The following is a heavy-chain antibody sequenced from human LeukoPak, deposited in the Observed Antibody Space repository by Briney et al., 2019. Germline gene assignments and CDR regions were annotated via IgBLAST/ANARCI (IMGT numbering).Heavy chain of an antibody. Sequence: GRSLRLSCAASGFPFSSYGMHWVRQAPGKRLEWVADTSYDGTNKYYADSVKGRFTISRDNSKNTLYLQMNSLRAEDTAVYYCAKGYYDSTTNYYYYGMGVWGQGTAVTVSS. J-gene: IGHJ6*02. V-gene: IGHV3-30*18. CDR2: TSYDGTNK. CDR3: AKGYYDSTTNYYYYGMGV. D-gene: IGHD2/OR15-2a*01. CDR1: GFPFSSYG.